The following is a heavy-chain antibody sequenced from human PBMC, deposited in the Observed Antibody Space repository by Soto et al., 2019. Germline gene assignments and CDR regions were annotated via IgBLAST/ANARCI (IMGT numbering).Heavy chain of an antibody. CDR3: ATQCITIFGVVIDLGY. J-gene: IGHJ4*02. CDR2: ISGSGGST. V-gene: IGHV3-23*01. D-gene: IGHD3-3*01. Sequence: PGGSLRLSCAASGFTFSSYAMSWVRQAPGKGLEWVSAISGSGGSTYYADSVKGRFTISRDNSKNTLYLQMNSLRAEDTAVYYCATQCITIFGVVIDLGYWGQGTLVTVSS. CDR1: GFTFSSYA.